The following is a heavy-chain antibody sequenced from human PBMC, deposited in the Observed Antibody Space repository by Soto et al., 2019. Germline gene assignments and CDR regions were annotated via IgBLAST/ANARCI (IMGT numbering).Heavy chain of an antibody. J-gene: IGHJ6*02. Sequence: SDTPSLTSSVSVGSISSGYYYWSCCREAPEKGLELIGNIYYSVNTYYTQSLKCLLIISIDTANNQFSLRVGSVTDADTAVYYSARSSLYGMDVWGQGTTVTVSS. V-gene: IGHV4-30-4*02. CDR1: VGSISSGYYY. CDR2: IYYSVNT. CDR3: ARSSLYGMDV.